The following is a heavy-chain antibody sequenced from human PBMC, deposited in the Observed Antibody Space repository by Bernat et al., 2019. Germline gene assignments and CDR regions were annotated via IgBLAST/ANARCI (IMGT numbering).Heavy chain of an antibody. D-gene: IGHD3-3*01. CDR1: GFTFSSYG. V-gene: IGHV3-33*01. J-gene: IGHJ2*01. CDR3: ARDPDYTIFDHNWYFDL. Sequence: QVQLVESGGGVVQPGRSLRLSCAASGFTFSSYGMHWVRQAPGKGLEWVAVIWYDGSNKYYADSVKGRFTISRDNSKNTLYLQMNSLRAEYTAVYYCARDPDYTIFDHNWYFDLWGRGTLVTVSS. CDR2: IWYDGSNK.